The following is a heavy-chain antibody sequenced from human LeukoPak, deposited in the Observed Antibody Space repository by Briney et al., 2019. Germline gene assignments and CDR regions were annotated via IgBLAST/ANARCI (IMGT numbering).Heavy chain of an antibody. Sequence: ASVKVSCKASGYSFVLHGISWVRQAPGQGLEWMGWISTYDGNTEYAQNFQGRVSMTIDTSTSTAYMDLRSLRSDDTAVYFCVRDENYGIYINFDFWGQGTLSPSPQ. D-gene: IGHD4-17*01. V-gene: IGHV1-18*01. CDR1: GYSFVLHG. CDR2: ISTYDGNT. CDR3: VRDENYGIYINFDF. J-gene: IGHJ4*02.